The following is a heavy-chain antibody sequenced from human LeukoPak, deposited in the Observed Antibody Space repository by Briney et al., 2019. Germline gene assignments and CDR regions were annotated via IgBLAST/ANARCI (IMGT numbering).Heavy chain of an antibody. J-gene: IGHJ6*02. CDR3: ARGSTMVRGPDYYGMDV. V-gene: IGHV4-38-2*02. Sequence: SETLSLTCTVSGYSISSGYYWGWIRQPPGKGLEWIGSIYHSGSTYYNPSLKSRVTISVDTSKNQFSLKLSSVTAADTAVYYCARGSTMVRGPDYYGMDVWGQGTTVTVSS. CDR1: GYSISSGYY. D-gene: IGHD3-10*01. CDR2: IYHSGST.